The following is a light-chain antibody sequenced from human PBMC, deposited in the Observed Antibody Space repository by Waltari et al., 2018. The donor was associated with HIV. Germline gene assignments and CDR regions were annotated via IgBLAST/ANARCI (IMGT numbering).Light chain of an antibody. CDR3: QQYNNWPFT. CDR2: GAS. J-gene: IGKJ3*01. V-gene: IGKV3-15*01. Sequence: VMTQSPATLSVSQGDRATLSCKTSQRISTNLAWYQQKPGQVPRLLISGASTRATGIPDRCSGSTSWTDFTLTISSLQSEDSAVYYCQQYNNWPFTFGPGTRLEIK. CDR1: QRISTN.